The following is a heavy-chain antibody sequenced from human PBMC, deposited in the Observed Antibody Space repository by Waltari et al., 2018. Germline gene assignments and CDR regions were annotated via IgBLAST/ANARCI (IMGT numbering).Heavy chain of an antibody. D-gene: IGHD6-19*01. CDR3: ARGWSSGWYRKFDY. Sequence: QVQLQESGPGLVKPSETLSLTCTVSGGSISSYYWSWIRQPPGKGLEWIGYIYYSGSTNYTPSLKSRVTISVDTSKNQFSLKLSSVTAADTAVYYCARGWSSGWYRKFDYWGQGTLVTVSS. CDR2: IYYSGST. V-gene: IGHV4-59*01. CDR1: GGSISSYY. J-gene: IGHJ4*02.